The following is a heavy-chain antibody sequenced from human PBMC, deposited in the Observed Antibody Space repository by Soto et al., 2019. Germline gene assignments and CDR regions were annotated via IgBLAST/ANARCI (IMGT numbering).Heavy chain of an antibody. V-gene: IGHV3-30*18. D-gene: IGHD1-26*01. CDR3: AKDRGGSYLHPRLFGMDV. CDR1: GFTFSSYG. CDR2: ISYDGSNK. Sequence: QVQLVESGGGVVQPGRSLRLSCAASGFTFSSYGMHWVRQAPGKGLEWVAVISYDGSNKYYADSVKGRFTISRDNSKNTLSLQMNSLRAEDTAVYYCAKDRGGSYLHPRLFGMDVWGQGTTVTVSS. J-gene: IGHJ6*02.